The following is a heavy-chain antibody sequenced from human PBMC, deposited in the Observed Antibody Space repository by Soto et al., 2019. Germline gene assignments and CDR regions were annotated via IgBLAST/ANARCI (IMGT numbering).Heavy chain of an antibody. D-gene: IGHD2-15*01. CDR2: IYYSGST. Sequence: QVQLQESGPGLVKPSQTLSLTCTVSGGSISSGGYYWSWMRQHPGKGLEWIGYIYYSGSTYYNPSLNSRVTISVEASKNQVSLKLSSVTAADTAVYYCATYCSGGSCYLDYWGQGTLLTVSS. CDR1: GGSISSGGYY. J-gene: IGHJ4*02. CDR3: ATYCSGGSCYLDY. V-gene: IGHV4-31*03.